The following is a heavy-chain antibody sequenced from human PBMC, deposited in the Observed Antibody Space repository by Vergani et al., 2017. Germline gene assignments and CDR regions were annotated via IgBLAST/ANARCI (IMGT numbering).Heavy chain of an antibody. V-gene: IGHV3-30-3*01. Sequence: QVQLVESGGGVVQPGRSLRLSCAASGFTFSSYAMHWVRQAPGKGLEWVAVISYDGSNKYYADSVKGRFTISRDNSKNTLYLQMNSRRAEDTAVYYCATDNRPWEGTAPGGWFDPWGQGTLVTVSS. CDR1: GFTFSSYA. D-gene: IGHD1-26*01. CDR2: ISYDGSNK. CDR3: ATDNRPWEGTAPGGWFDP. J-gene: IGHJ5*02.